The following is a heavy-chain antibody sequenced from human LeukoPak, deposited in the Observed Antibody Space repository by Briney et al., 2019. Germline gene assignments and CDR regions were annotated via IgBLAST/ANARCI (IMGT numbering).Heavy chain of an antibody. CDR1: GFTVSNNY. V-gene: IGHV3-53*01. J-gene: IGHJ4*02. Sequence: PGGSLRLSCAASGFTVSNNYMSWVRQAPGKGLEWVSVVYSGGSTFYADSVKGRFTISRDNSKNTLYLHMNSLRAEDTAVYYCARPSWGSSSWHYFDYWGQGTLVTVSS. CDR2: VYSGGST. D-gene: IGHD6-13*01. CDR3: ARPSWGSSSWHYFDY.